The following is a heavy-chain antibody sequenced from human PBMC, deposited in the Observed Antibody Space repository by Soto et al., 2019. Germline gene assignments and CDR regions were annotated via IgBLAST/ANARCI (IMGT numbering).Heavy chain of an antibody. J-gene: IGHJ3*01. V-gene: IGHV3-30*14. CDR2: MTYDGATE. Sequence: QVRLVASGGGVVQPGTSLRLSCAASGFTFSDYVIHWVRQAAGKGLEWVASMTYDGATEYYADSVKGRFTMSRDNSKRALSLQMNSLRPDDTAVYYCARVRLSIAVNDALDVWGQGKTVTVSS. CDR1: GFTFSDYV. CDR3: ARVRLSIAVNDALDV. D-gene: IGHD3-3*02.